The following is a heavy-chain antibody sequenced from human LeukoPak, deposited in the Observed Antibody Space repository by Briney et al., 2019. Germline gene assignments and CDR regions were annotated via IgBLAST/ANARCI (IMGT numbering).Heavy chain of an antibody. V-gene: IGHV3-48*03. D-gene: IGHD3-16*02. CDR2: ISSSGSTI. J-gene: IGHJ3*02. Sequence: AGGSLRLSCAASGFTFSSYEMNWVRQAPGKGLEWVSYISSSGSTIYYADSVKGRFTISRDNAKNSLYLQMNSLRAEDTAVYYCATNLPNYVWGSYRPNDAFDIWGQGTMVTVSS. CDR3: ATNLPNYVWGSYRPNDAFDI. CDR1: GFTFSSYE.